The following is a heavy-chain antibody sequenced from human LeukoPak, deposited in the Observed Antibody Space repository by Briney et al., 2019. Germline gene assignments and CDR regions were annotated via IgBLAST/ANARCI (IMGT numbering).Heavy chain of an antibody. J-gene: IGHJ4*02. CDR3: ARVKMRYYDSSGYYYEPYFDY. CDR1: GFTVSSNY. Sequence: GGSLRLSCAASGFTVSSNYMSWVRQAPGKGLEWVSVIYSGGSTYYADSVKGRFTISRDNSKNTLYLQMNSLRAEDTAVHYCARVKMRYYDSSGYYYEPYFDYWGQGTLVSVSS. CDR2: IYSGGST. V-gene: IGHV3-66*01. D-gene: IGHD3-22*01.